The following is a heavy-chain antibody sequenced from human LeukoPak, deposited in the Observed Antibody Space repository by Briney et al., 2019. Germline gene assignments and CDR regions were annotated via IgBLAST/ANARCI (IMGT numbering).Heavy chain of an antibody. CDR1: GFTFSNYG. CDR3: AKDLRNWNDVRFDP. CDR2: IRYEGNDK. J-gene: IGHJ5*02. V-gene: IGHV3-30*02. Sequence: GGSLRLSCAASGFTFSNYGMHWVRQAPGKGLEWVAFIRYEGNDKYYADSVKGRFTISRDNFKNTLYLEMNSLRAEDTAVYYCAKDLRNWNDVRFDPWGQGTLVTVSS. D-gene: IGHD1-1*01.